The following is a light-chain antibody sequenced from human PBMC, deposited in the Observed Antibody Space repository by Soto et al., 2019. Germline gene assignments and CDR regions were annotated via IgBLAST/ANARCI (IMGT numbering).Light chain of an antibody. V-gene: IGLV2-8*01. CDR2: EVT. CDR3: SSYAASNNFYFV. CDR1: SNDVGGYNY. Sequence: QSLLTQPPSASGSPGQSVTISCTGTSNDVGGYNYVSWYQQYPGRAPKLMIYEVTKRPSGVPDRFSGSKSGNTASLTVSGLQAEDEADYYCSSYAASNNFYFVFGGGTKLTVL. J-gene: IGLJ3*02.